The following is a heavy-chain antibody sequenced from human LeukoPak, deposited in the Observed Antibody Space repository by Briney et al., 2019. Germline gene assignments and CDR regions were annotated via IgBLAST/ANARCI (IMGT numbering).Heavy chain of an antibody. Sequence: GGSLRLSCAASGFTFDDYAMHWLRQAPAKALEWLSGISWHSGNIVYADSVKGRFTISRDNAKNSLYLQMNSLRAEDTAAYYCARGDTILGYMDVWGKGTTVTVSS. CDR2: ISWHSGNI. V-gene: IGHV3-9*01. CDR1: GFTFDDYA. D-gene: IGHD3-3*01. CDR3: ARGDTILGYMDV. J-gene: IGHJ6*03.